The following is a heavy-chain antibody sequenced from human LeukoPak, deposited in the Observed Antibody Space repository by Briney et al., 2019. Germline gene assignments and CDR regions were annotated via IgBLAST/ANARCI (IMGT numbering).Heavy chain of an antibody. D-gene: IGHD2-15*01. V-gene: IGHV4-34*01. Sequence: PSETLSLTCAVYGGSFSGYYWSWIRQPPGKGLEWIGEINHSGSTNYNPSLKSRVAISVDTSKNQFSLKLSSVTAADTAVYYCAGDSFDAFDTWGQGTMVTVSS. CDR3: AGDSFDAFDT. J-gene: IGHJ3*02. CDR1: GGSFSGYY. CDR2: INHSGST.